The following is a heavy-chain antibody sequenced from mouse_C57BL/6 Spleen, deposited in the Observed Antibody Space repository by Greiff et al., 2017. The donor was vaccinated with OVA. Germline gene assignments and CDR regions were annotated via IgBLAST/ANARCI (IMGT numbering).Heavy chain of an antibody. CDR3: ARGSFYDGYYRYFDV. CDR2: INPYNGGT. Sequence: VQLQQSGPVLVKPGASVKMSCKASGYTFTDYYMNWVKQSHGKSLEWIGVINPYNGGTSYNQKFKGKATLTVDKSSSTAYMELNSLTSEDSAVYYCARGSFYDGYYRYFDVWGTGTTVTVSS. V-gene: IGHV1-19*01. CDR1: GYTFTDYY. J-gene: IGHJ1*03. D-gene: IGHD2-3*01.